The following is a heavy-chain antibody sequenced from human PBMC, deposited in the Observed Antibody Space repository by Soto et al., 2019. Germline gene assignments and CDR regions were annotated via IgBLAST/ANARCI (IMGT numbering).Heavy chain of an antibody. CDR1: GCSISGGGYS. V-gene: IGHV4-30-2*01. Sequence: ASETLCLTCTVSGCSISGGGYSWSWIRQPPGKGLEWIGYIYHSGSTYYNPSLKSRVTISVDRSKNQFSLKLSSVTAADTAVYYCSRVPGPWGQGTLVTVSS. CDR3: SRVPGP. CDR2: IYHSGST. J-gene: IGHJ5*02.